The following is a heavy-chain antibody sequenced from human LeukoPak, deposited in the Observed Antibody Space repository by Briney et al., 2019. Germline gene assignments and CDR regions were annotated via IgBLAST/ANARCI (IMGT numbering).Heavy chain of an antibody. CDR3: ASGRGGRGGINYFDY. V-gene: IGHV3-7*03. CDR1: GFTVSNFW. J-gene: IGHJ4*02. D-gene: IGHD2-15*01. Sequence: GGSLRLSCTASGFTVSNFWVGWVRQDPGKGLEWVANINQNETEKFYLGSVKGRFTISRDNATNSLYLQMNSLRVEATALYYCASGRGGRGGINYFDYWGQGTLVTVSS. CDR2: INQNETEK.